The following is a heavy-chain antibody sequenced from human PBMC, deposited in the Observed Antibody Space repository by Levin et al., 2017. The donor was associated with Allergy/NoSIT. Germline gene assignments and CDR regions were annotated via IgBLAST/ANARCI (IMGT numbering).Heavy chain of an antibody. V-gene: IGHV3-11*03. J-gene: IGHJ4*02. CDR3: ARHDFGDFSYLDS. D-gene: IGHD4-17*01. Sequence: GESLKISCAASGFTFSDYYMSWIRQAPGKGLEWVSYISGETTYTDYADSVKGRFTISRDNAKTSLSLQMHSLRAEETAVYYCARHDFGDFSYLDSWGQGILVSVSS. CDR1: GFTFSDYY. CDR2: ISGETTYT.